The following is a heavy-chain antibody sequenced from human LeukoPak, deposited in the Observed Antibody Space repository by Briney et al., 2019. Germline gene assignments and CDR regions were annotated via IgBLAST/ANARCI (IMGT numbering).Heavy chain of an antibody. D-gene: IGHD5-18*01. J-gene: IGHJ5*02. CDR2: IYYSGST. CDR3: ARMIGRHSYGEPVNWFDP. V-gene: IGHV4-59*11. CDR1: GGSISSHY. Sequence: SETLSLTCTVSGGSISSHYWSWIRQPPGKGLEWIGYIYYSGSTNYNPSLKSRVTISVDTSKNQFSLKLSSVTAADTAVYYCARMIGRHSYGEPVNWFDPWGQGTLVTVSS.